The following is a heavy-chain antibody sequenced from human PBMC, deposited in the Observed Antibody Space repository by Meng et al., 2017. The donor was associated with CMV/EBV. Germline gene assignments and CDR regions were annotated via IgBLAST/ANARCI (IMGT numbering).Heavy chain of an antibody. CDR3: ARSDCSSTSCYNYYYYGMDV. D-gene: IGHD2-2*02. CDR1: GGSISSSSYY. CDR2: IKQDGSEK. V-gene: IGHV3-7*01. Sequence: ETLSLTCTVSGGSISSSSYYWGWIRQPPGKGLEWMANIKQDGSEKYYVDSVKGRFTISRDNAKNSLYLQMNSLRAEDTAVYYCARSDCSSTSCYNYYYYGMDVWGQGTTVTVSS. J-gene: IGHJ6*02.